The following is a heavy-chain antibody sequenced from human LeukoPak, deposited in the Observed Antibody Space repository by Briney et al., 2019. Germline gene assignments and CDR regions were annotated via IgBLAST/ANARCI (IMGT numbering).Heavy chain of an antibody. CDR1: GGSISSSSYY. CDR3: ARTYGDPEYFQH. Sequence: SETLSLTCTVSGGSISSSSYYWGWIRQPPGKGLEWIGSIYYSGSTYYNPSLKSRVTISVDTSKNQFSLKLSSVTAADTAVYYCARTYGDPEYFQHWGQGTLVTVSS. V-gene: IGHV4-39*07. CDR2: IYYSGST. D-gene: IGHD4-17*01. J-gene: IGHJ1*01.